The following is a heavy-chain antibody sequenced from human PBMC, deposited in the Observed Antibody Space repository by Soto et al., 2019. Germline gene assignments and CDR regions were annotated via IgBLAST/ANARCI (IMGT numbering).Heavy chain of an antibody. CDR1: GFTLSTYG. D-gene: IGHD3-16*01. J-gene: IGHJ6*02. Sequence: QVQLVESGGGVVQPGGSLRLSCAVSGFTLSTYGIHWARQAPGKGLEWVAVISYDGSDKYYADSVTGRFTISRDNSKNTLYLEMNIRRAENTAVYYCVKDWGVRHIHYFYGMDVWGQGTTVTVSS. CDR3: VKDWGVRHIHYFYGMDV. CDR2: ISYDGSDK. V-gene: IGHV3-30*18.